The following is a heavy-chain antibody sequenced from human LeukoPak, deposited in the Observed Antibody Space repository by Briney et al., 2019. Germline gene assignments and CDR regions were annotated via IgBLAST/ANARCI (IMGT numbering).Heavy chain of an antibody. V-gene: IGHV4-34*01. Sequence: KPSETLSLTCAVYGGSFSGYYWSWIRQPPGKGLEWIGKINHSGSTNYNPSLKRRVTISVDTSKNQFSLSLTSVTAADTAVYYCARDGSPSCTGGSCYSLDFWGQGTLVAVSS. CDR2: INHSGST. CDR3: ARDGSPSCTGGSCYSLDF. J-gene: IGHJ4*02. CDR1: GGSFSGYY. D-gene: IGHD2-15*01.